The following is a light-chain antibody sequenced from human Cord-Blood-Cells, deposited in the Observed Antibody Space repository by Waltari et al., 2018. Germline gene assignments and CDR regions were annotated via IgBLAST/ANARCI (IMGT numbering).Light chain of an antibody. CDR2: DAS. J-gene: IGKJ1*01. CDR3: QQRSNWWT. CDR1: QSVSSY. Sequence: EIVLTQSPATLSLSPGERATLSCRASQSVSSYLAWYQQKPGQAPRLLSYDASNRATGIPARFSGSGSGTDFTLTISSLEPEDFAVYYCQQRSNWWTFGQGPRWKSN. V-gene: IGKV3-11*01.